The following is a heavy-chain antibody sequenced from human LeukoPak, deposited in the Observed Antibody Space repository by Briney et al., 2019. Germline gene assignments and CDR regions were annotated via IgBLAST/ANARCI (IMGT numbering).Heavy chain of an antibody. CDR3: ARDSGQYADAFHI. J-gene: IGHJ3*02. D-gene: IGHD4-11*01. CDR2: IWFDGSDK. CDR1: GFTFRSYG. Sequence: GRSLRLSCAASGFTFRSYGMHWVRQAPGKGLEWGAVIWFDGSDKYYSDSVKGRFTISRDNSKNTLYLHMNSLRAEDTAVYYCARDSGQYADAFHIWGLGTMVTVSS. V-gene: IGHV3-33*01.